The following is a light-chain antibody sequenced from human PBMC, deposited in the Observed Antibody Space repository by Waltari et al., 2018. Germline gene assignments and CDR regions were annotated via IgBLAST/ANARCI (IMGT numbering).Light chain of an antibody. V-gene: IGLV2-23*01. J-gene: IGLJ3*02. CDR2: EAS. CDR3: CSYAGSSSWV. Sequence: QSALTQPASVSASPGQSITISCTGTSSDLGRFDLVSWFQQPPGEAPRLKIYEASKRPSGVSNRFSGSKSGTTASLTISGLQAEDEADYYCCSYAGSSSWVFGGGTKLTVL. CDR1: SSDLGRFDL.